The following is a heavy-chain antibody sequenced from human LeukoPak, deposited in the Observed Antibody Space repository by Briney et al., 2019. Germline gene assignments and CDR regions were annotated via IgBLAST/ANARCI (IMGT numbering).Heavy chain of an antibody. CDR1: GCTFTINA. V-gene: IGHV1-69*04. D-gene: IGHD3-22*01. CDR2: IITIFGVA. Sequence: SVKVSCKASGCTFTINAFSMVRQAHGQGLGWMGRIITIFGVANYAQKFQGRVTITADKSTSTAYMELISLRSEDTDVYDCARGTRYYDSSGYLDYWGQGTLVTVSS. J-gene: IGHJ4*02. CDR3: ARGTRYYDSSGYLDY.